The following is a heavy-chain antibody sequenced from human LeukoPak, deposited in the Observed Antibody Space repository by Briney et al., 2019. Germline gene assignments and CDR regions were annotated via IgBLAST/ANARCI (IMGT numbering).Heavy chain of an antibody. CDR2: INPSGGST. Sequence: ASVEVSCKASGYTFTSYYMHWVRQARGQGLEWMGVINPSGGSTSYAQNLQGRVTLTSDTSTSTVYMDLSSLRSEDTAVYYCARRRYYYGSGSYYNGRLDYWGLGTLVTVSS. J-gene: IGHJ4*02. V-gene: IGHV1-46*01. CDR1: GYTFTSYY. CDR3: ARRRYYYGSGSYYNGRLDY. D-gene: IGHD3-10*01.